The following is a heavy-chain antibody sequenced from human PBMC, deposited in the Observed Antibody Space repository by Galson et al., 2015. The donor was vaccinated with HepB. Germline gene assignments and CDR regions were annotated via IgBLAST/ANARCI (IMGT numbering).Heavy chain of an antibody. J-gene: IGHJ4*02. CDR1: GYTFTSYY. CDR3: AREDIVVVPAATPHDY. CDR2: INPSGGST. Sequence: SVKVSCKASGYTFTSYYMHWVRQAPGQGLEWMGIINPSGGSTSYAQKFQGRVTMTRDTSTSTVYMELSSLRSEDTAVYYCAREDIVVVPAATPHDYWGQGTLVTVSS. D-gene: IGHD2-2*02. V-gene: IGHV1-46*01.